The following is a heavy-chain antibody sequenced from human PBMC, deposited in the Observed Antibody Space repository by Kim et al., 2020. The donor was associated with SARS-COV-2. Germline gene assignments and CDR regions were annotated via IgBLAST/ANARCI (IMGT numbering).Heavy chain of an antibody. J-gene: IGHJ6*02. Sequence: GGSLRLSCAASGFTFSDYYMSWIRQAPGKGLEWVSYISSSGSTIYYADSVKGRFTISRDNAKNSLYLQMNSLRAEDTAVYYCARASPSSMIVVDYYYYGMDVWGQGTTVTVSS. CDR1: GFTFSDYY. D-gene: IGHD3-22*01. CDR3: ARASPSSMIVVDYYYYGMDV. V-gene: IGHV3-11*01. CDR2: ISSSGSTI.